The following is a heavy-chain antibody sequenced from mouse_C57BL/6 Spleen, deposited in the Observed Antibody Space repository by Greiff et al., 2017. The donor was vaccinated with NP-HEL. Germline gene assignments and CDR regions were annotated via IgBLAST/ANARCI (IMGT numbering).Heavy chain of an antibody. CDR1: GYTFTSYG. J-gene: IGHJ2*01. CDR3: ARSGDGYFHFDY. V-gene: IGHV1-81*01. CDR2: IYPRSGNT. D-gene: IGHD2-3*01. Sequence: VKLMESGAELARPGASVKLSCKASGYTFTSYGISWVKQRTGQGLEWIGEIYPRSGNTYYNEKFKGKATLTADKSSSTAYMELRSLTSEDSAVYFCARSGDGYFHFDYWGQGTTLTVSS.